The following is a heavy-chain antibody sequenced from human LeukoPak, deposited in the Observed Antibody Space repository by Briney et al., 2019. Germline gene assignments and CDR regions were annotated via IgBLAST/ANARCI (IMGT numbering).Heavy chain of an antibody. D-gene: IGHD3-10*01. CDR3: ARFAVVITNDY. V-gene: IGHV1-2*02. CDR2: INPDSGGT. J-gene: IGHJ4*02. CDR1: GYTFTSYY. Sequence: GASVKVSCKASGYTFTSYYMHWVRQAPGQGLEWMGWINPDSGGTKYAQKFQGRVTMARDTSTSTAYMELSGLTSDDTAVYYCARFAVVITNDYWGQGTLVTVSS.